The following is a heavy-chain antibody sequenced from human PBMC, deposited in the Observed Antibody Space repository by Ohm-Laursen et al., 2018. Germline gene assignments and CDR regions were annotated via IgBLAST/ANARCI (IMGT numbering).Heavy chain of an antibody. CDR2: INTGGGST. D-gene: IGHD6-13*01. CDR1: GYTFTGYY. V-gene: IGHV1-46*01. J-gene: IGHJ4*02. CDR3: ARGCDRIAAAGTGDYLDY. Sequence: ESSVKVSCKASGYTFTGYYMHWVRQAPGQGLEWMGIINTGGGSTSHAQKFQGRLTMTRDTSTSTVYMELSSLRSKNTAVYYCARGCDRIAAAGTGDYLDYWGQGTLVTVSS.